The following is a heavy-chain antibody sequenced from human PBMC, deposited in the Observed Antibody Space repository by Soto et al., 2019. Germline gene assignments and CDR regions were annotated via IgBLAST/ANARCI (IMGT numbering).Heavy chain of an antibody. CDR3: AREYGDYFSYYSSGMDV. V-gene: IGHV1-3*01. D-gene: IGHD4-17*01. CDR1: GYTFTSYA. Sequence: QVQLVQSGAEVKKPGASVKVSCKASGYTFTSYAMHWVRQAPGQRLEWMGWINAGNGNTKYSQKFQGRVNITRDTSAMTAYKELSSVCTEDTAVYYCAREYGDYFSYYSSGMDVWGQGTTVTVSS. CDR2: INAGNGNT. J-gene: IGHJ6*02.